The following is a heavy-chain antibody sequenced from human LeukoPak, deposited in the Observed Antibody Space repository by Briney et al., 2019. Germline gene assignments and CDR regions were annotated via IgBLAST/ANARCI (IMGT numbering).Heavy chain of an antibody. CDR2: IKQDGSEK. D-gene: IGHD1-26*01. Sequence: GGSLRLSCAASGFTFSSYWMSWVRQAPGKGLEWVANIKQDGSEKYYVDSVKGRFTISRDNAKNSLHLQMNSLRAEDTAVYYCARAPARGSYYPRAFDIWGQGTMVTVSS. V-gene: IGHV3-7*01. J-gene: IGHJ3*02. CDR3: ARAPARGSYYPRAFDI. CDR1: GFTFSSYW.